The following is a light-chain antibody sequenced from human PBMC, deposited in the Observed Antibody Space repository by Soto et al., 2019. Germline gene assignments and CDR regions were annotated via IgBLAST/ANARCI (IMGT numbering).Light chain of an antibody. V-gene: IGLV2-11*01. Sequence: QSALTQPRSVSGSPGQSVTISCTGTSSDVGGYNYVSWYQQHPGKAPKVMIYDVSKRPSGVPDRFSGSKSGNTASLTISGLQAEHEADYYCCSYAGSYTLYVFGTGTKVTVL. CDR1: SSDVGGYNY. CDR3: CSYAGSYTLYV. J-gene: IGLJ1*01. CDR2: DVS.